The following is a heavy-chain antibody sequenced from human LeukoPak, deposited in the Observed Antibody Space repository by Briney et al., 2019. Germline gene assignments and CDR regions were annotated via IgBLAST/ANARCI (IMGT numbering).Heavy chain of an antibody. V-gene: IGHV4-34*01. J-gene: IGHJ4*02. CDR2: INHSGST. CDR3: ARAETWLRVPYYFDY. CDR1: GGSFSGYY. Sequence: SETLSLTCAVYGGSFSGYYWSWIRQPPGKGLEWIGEINHSGSTNYNPSLKSRVTISVDTSKNQFSLKLSSVTAADTAVYYCARAETWLRVPYYFDYWGQGTLVTVSS. D-gene: IGHD5-12*01.